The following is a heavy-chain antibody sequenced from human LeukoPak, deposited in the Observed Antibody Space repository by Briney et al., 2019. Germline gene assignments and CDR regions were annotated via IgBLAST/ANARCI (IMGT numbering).Heavy chain of an antibody. J-gene: IGHJ4*02. D-gene: IGHD1-26*01. CDR1: GGSFSGYY. V-gene: IGHV4-34*01. CDR3: ATAPYSGSFSTDVYYFDY. CDR2: INHSGST. Sequence: SETLSLTCAVYGGSFSGYYWSWIRQPPGKGLEWIGEINHSGSTNYNPSLKSRVTISVDTSKNQFSLKLSSVTAADTAVYYCATAPYSGSFSTDVYYFDYWGQGTLVTVSS.